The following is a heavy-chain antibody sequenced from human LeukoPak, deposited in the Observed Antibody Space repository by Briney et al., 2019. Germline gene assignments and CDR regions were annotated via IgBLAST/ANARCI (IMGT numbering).Heavy chain of an antibody. CDR1: GGSISSGNYY. CDR3: ATSTRCYGGYPYRCNWFHP. V-gene: IGHV4-39*01. CDR2: IFYSGTT. Sequence: PSETLSLTCTVSGGSISSGNYYWGWIRQAPGKGLEWIGNIFYSGTTYYNPSLKSRVIMSVDRSKNQFSLSLSSVTAADTAVYYCATSTRCYGGYPYRCNWFHPWGEGTLVTVSS. D-gene: IGHD4-17*01. J-gene: IGHJ5*02.